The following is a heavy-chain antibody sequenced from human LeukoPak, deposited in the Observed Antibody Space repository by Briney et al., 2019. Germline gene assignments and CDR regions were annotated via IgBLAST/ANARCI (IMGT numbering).Heavy chain of an antibody. CDR3: ASDTYYFGSGSQLDY. Sequence: PSETLSLTCAVYGGSFSGYYWSWIRQPPGKGLEWIGEINHSGSTNYNPSLKSRVTISVDTSKNQFSLKLSSVTAADTAVYFCASDTYYFGSGSQLDYWGQGTLVTVSS. V-gene: IGHV4-34*01. D-gene: IGHD3-10*01. CDR2: INHSGST. J-gene: IGHJ4*02. CDR1: GGSFSGYY.